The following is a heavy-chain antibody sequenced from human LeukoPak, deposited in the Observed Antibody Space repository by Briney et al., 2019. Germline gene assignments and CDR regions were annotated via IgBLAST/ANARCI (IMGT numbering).Heavy chain of an antibody. V-gene: IGHV3-11*04. CDR2: ISSSGSTI. D-gene: IGHD3-10*01. CDR1: GFTFSDYY. Sequence: GGSLRLSCAASGFTFSDYYMSWIRQAPGKGLEWVSYISSSGSTIYYADSVKGRFTISRDNAKNSLYLQMNSLRAEDTAVYYCAREDYYGSGSYLAFDIWGQATMVTVSS. J-gene: IGHJ3*02. CDR3: AREDYYGSGSYLAFDI.